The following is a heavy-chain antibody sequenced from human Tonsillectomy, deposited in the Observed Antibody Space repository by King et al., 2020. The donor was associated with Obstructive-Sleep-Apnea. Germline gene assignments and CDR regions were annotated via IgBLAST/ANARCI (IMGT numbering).Heavy chain of an antibody. Sequence: QLQESDPGLVKPSETLSLTCTVSGGSISSYYWSWIRQPPGKGLEGIGYIYYSGCTNYNPSLTSRVTISVDTAKTQFSLKLSSVTAADTAVYYCARQYYYYYGMDVWGQGTTVTVSS. CDR1: GGSISSYY. CDR3: ARQYYYYYGMDV. CDR2: IYYSGCT. J-gene: IGHJ6*02. V-gene: IGHV4-59*08.